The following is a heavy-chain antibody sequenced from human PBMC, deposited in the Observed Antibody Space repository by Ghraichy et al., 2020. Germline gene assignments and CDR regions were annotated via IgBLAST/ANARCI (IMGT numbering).Heavy chain of an antibody. Sequence: LSLTCAASGFTFSSYSMNWVRQAPGKGLEWVSSISSSSSYIYYADSVKGRFTISRDNAKNSLYLQMNSLRAEDTAVYYCARESYSYGSIGHFDYWGQGTLVTVSS. V-gene: IGHV3-21*01. CDR1: GFTFSSYS. CDR3: ARESYSYGSIGHFDY. J-gene: IGHJ4*02. CDR2: ISSSSSYI. D-gene: IGHD5-18*01.